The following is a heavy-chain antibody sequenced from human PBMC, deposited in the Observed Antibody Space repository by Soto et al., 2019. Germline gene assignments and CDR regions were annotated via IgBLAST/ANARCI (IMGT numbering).Heavy chain of an antibody. Sequence: PVGSLRLSCAASGFTFSSYAMHWVRQAPGKGLEWVAVISYDGSNKYYADSVKGRFTISRDNSKNTLYLQMNSLRAEDTAVYYCARDRPVALRFLEWSPYGMDVWGQGTTVTVSS. CDR2: ISYDGSNK. J-gene: IGHJ6*02. D-gene: IGHD3-3*01. CDR3: ARDRPVALRFLEWSPYGMDV. CDR1: GFTFSSYA. V-gene: IGHV3-30-3*01.